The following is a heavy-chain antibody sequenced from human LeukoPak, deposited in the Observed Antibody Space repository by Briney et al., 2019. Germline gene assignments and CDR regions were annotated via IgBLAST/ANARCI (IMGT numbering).Heavy chain of an antibody. J-gene: IGHJ4*02. CDR3: ARRQLWWGY. CDR2: ISSSGSTI. Sequence: GGSLRLSCAASGFTFSSSEMNWVRQAPGKGLEWVSYISSSGSTIYYADSVKGRFTISRDNGKNSLFLQMNSLRAEDTAVYYCARRQLWWGYWGQGTLSPSPQ. D-gene: IGHD5-18*01. V-gene: IGHV3-48*03. CDR1: GFTFSSSE.